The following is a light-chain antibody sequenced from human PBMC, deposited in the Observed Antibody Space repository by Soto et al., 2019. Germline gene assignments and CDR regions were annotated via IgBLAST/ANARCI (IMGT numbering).Light chain of an antibody. Sequence: VLTQSPGTLSLSPGERATLPCRASQSVSIRLAWYQHKSGQAPRLLISGASSRATGIPDRFSGSGSGTDFTLTISRLEPEDFALYYCQHYYGTSPITFGQGTRLEIK. J-gene: IGKJ5*01. CDR2: GAS. CDR3: QHYYGTSPIT. V-gene: IGKV3-20*01. CDR1: QSVSIR.